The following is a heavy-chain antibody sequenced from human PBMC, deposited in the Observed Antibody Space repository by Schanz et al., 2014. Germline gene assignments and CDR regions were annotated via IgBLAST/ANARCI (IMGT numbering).Heavy chain of an antibody. J-gene: IGHJ4*02. V-gene: IGHV3-21*04. CDR2: ISPSSSYI. D-gene: IGHD6-19*01. CDR3: ARKTDSSGTGDY. Sequence: EVQLVESGGCLIQPGDSLRLSCAASGFTFSSYNINWVRQAPGKGLEYISSISPSSSYIYYADSVKGRFTISRDNAKNSLYLQMHSLRPEDTAVYYCARKTDSSGTGDYWGQGTLVTVSS. CDR1: GFTFSSYN.